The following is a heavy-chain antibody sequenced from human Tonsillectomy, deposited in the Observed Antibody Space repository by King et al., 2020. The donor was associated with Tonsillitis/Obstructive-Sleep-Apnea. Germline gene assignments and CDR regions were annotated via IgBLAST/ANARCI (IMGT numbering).Heavy chain of an antibody. J-gene: IGHJ4*02. CDR3: ARAQAELEPRYYFDY. CDR1: GGSFSGYY. CDR2: INHSGST. V-gene: IGHV4-34*01. Sequence: VQLQQWGAGLLKPSETLSLTCAVYGGSFSGYYWSWIRQPPGKGLEWIGEINHSGSTNYNPSLKSRVTISVDTSKNPFSLKLSSVTAADTAVYYCARAQAELEPRYYFDYWGQGTLVTVSS. D-gene: IGHD1-1*01.